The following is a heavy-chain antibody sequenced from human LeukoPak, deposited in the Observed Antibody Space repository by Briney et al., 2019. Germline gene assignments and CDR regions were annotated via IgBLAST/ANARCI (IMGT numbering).Heavy chain of an antibody. D-gene: IGHD4-23*01. J-gene: IGHJ4*02. CDR1: GFTFSSYA. CDR2: ISGSGGST. Sequence: PGGSLRLPCAASGFTFSSYAMSWVRQAPGKGLEWVSAISGSGGSTYYADSVKGRFTISRDNSKNTVFLQMSSLRADDTAIYYCARGATPYDYGGNSVYWGQGTLVTVSS. CDR3: ARGATPYDYGGNSVY. V-gene: IGHV3-23*01.